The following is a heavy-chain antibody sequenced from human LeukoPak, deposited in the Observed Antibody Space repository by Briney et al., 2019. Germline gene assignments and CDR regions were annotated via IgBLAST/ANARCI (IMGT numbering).Heavy chain of an antibody. CDR2: INHSGGT. CDR1: GGSFSGYY. CDR3: ARGYQLPHYYGMDV. Sequence: SETLSLTCAVYGGSFSGYYWSWIRQPPGKGLEWIGEINHSGGTNYNPSLKSRVTISVDTSKNQFSLKLSSVTAADTAVYYCARGYQLPHYYGMDVWGKGTTVTVSS. J-gene: IGHJ6*04. D-gene: IGHD2-2*01. V-gene: IGHV4-34*01.